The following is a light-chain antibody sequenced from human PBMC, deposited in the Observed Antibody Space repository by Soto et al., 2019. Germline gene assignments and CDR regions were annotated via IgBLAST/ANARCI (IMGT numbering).Light chain of an antibody. CDR2: DAY. CDR3: QQYNSYPWT. Sequence: DFPMTQSPSTLSGSVGDRVTITCRASQTISSWLAWYQQKPGKAPKLLIYDAYSLESGVQARFSGSGSGTEFTLTITSLQPDDLAAYYCQQYNSYPWTFGQGTKVDIK. V-gene: IGKV1-5*01. J-gene: IGKJ1*01. CDR1: QTISSW.